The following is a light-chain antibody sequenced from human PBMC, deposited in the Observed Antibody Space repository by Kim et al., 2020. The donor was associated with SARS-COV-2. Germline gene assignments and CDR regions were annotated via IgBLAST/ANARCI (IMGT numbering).Light chain of an antibody. Sequence: EIVLTQSPGTLSLSPGERATLSCRASETVSSNYLAWYQQKPGQAPRLLIYGASSRATGIPDRFSGSGSGTDFTLTIDRLEPEDFAVYYCQQYGNSRMFGQGTKLEI. J-gene: IGKJ1*01. CDR3: QQYGNSRM. CDR1: ETVSSNY. CDR2: GAS. V-gene: IGKV3-20*01.